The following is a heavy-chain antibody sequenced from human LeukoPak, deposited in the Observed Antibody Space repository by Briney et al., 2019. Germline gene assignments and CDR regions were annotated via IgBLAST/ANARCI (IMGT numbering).Heavy chain of an antibody. D-gene: IGHD6-13*01. J-gene: IGHJ6*02. CDR2: IGTAGDT. V-gene: IGHV3-13*01. CDR1: GFTFSSYD. CDR3: AKDSRWGIAAYYYYGMDV. Sequence: PGGSLRLSCAASGFTFSSYDMHWVRQATGKGLEWVSAIGTAGDTYYPGSVKGRFTISRDNSKNTLYLQMNSLRAEDTAVYYCAKDSRWGIAAYYYYGMDVWGQGTTVTVSS.